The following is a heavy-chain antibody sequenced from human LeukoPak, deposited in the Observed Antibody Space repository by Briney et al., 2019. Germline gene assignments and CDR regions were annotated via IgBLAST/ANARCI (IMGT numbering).Heavy chain of an antibody. CDR1: GFTFSDYY. V-gene: IGHV3-53*01. Sequence: PGGSLRLSCAASGFTFSDYYMSWVRQAPGKGLEWVSVIYSGGGTYYADSVKGRFTISRDNSKNTLYLQMNSLRAEDTAVYYCARDSNYYGMDVWGQGTTVTVSS. CDR2: IYSGGGT. J-gene: IGHJ6*02. D-gene: IGHD2/OR15-2a*01. CDR3: ARDSNYYGMDV.